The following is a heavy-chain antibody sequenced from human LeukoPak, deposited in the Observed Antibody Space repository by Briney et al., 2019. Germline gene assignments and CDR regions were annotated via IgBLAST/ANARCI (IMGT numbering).Heavy chain of an antibody. D-gene: IGHD6-19*01. V-gene: IGHV3-53*01. CDR2: MYNEDVT. Sequence: GGSLRLSCAASNFTVSGNYMTWVRQTPGMGLECVSVMYNEDVTYYADSVKGRFTISRDNSKNTLYLQMNSLRTEDTAVYYCAGGRGGWYAFESRGQGTLVTVSS. CDR1: NFTVSGNY. J-gene: IGHJ4*02. CDR3: AGGRGGWYAFES.